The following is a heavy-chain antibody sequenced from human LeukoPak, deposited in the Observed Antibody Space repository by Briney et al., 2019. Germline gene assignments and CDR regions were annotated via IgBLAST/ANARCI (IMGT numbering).Heavy chain of an antibody. J-gene: IGHJ4*02. Sequence: SETLSLTCTVSGDSISVYYGSWIRQFGGKGLEWIGRINTSGSTNYKPSLKSRVTMSVDTSKNQFSLKLSPVTAAETAVYYCARDRSYGPDHWGQGTLVTVSS. CDR3: ARDRSYGPDH. V-gene: IGHV4-4*07. CDR1: GDSISVYY. D-gene: IGHD5-18*01. CDR2: INTSGST.